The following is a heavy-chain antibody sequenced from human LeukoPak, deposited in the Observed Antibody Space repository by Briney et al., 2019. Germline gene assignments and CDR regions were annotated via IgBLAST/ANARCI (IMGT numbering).Heavy chain of an antibody. D-gene: IGHD4-17*01. J-gene: IGHJ4*02. V-gene: IGHV4-34*01. CDR1: GFTFRTYA. CDR2: INHSGST. Sequence: KSGGSLRLSCVASGFTFRTYAMSWVRQAPGKGLEWIGEINHSGSTNYNPSLKSRVTISVDTSKNQFSLKLSSVTAADTAVYYCARVGPYGDYYFDYWGQGTLVTVSS. CDR3: ARVGPYGDYYFDY.